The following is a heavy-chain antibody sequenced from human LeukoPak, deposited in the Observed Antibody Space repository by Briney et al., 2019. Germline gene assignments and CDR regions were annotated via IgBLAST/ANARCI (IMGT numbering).Heavy chain of an antibody. CDR1: GFTFSSHW. V-gene: IGHV3-74*01. CDR3: ARGNYFDY. J-gene: IGHJ4*02. Sequence: PGGSLRLSCAASGFTFSSHWMHWVRQAPGKGLVWVSLINGGGTSTNYADSVKGRFTISRNNAKNTLYLQTNSLRAEDTAVYYCARGNYFDYWGQGTLVTVSS. CDR2: INGGGTST.